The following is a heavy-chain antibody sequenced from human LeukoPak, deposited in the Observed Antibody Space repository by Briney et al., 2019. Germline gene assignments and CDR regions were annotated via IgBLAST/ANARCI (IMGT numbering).Heavy chain of an antibody. CDR1: GYTFTNFG. D-gene: IGHD3-22*01. V-gene: IGHV1-18*01. Sequence: ASVKVSCKAFGYTFTNFGITWVRQAPGQGLEWMGWTSSYNGQTNYVQKFQGRVAMSADPSTNTAYMELRSLRSDDTAVYYCARAEGSGYYQGRDYWGQGTLVTVSS. CDR2: TSSYNGQT. J-gene: IGHJ4*02. CDR3: ARAEGSGYYQGRDY.